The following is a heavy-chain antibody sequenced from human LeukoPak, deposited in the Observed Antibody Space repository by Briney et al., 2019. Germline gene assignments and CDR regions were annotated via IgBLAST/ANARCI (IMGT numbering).Heavy chain of an antibody. CDR3: ARVYYDSSGYRVFDY. J-gene: IGHJ4*02. D-gene: IGHD3-22*01. CDR1: GFTFSSYA. Sequence: PGRSLRLSCAASGFTFSSYAMHWVRQAPGKGLEWVAVISYDGSNKYYADSVKGRLTISRDNSKNTLYLQMNSLRAEDTAVYYCARVYYDSSGYRVFDYWGQGTLVTVSS. CDR2: ISYDGSNK. V-gene: IGHV3-30-3*01.